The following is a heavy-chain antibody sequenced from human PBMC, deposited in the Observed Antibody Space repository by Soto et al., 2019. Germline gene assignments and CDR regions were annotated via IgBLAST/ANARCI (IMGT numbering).Heavy chain of an antibody. J-gene: IGHJ4*02. Sequence: SLRLSCAASGFTFSSYGMHWVRQAPGKGLEWVAVISYDGSNKYYADSVKGRFTISRDNSKNTLYLQMNSLRAEDTAVYYCAKDRSPCSGGSCYFVWGQGTLVTVSS. CDR3: AKDRSPCSGGSCYFV. D-gene: IGHD2-15*01. CDR2: ISYDGSNK. CDR1: GFTFSSYG. V-gene: IGHV3-30*18.